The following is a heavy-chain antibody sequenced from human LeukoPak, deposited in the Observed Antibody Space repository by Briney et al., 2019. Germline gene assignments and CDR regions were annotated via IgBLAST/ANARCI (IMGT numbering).Heavy chain of an antibody. J-gene: IGHJ4*02. D-gene: IGHD2-15*01. CDR2: INHSGST. CDR1: GGSFSGYY. V-gene: IGHV4-34*01. CDR3: ARARGGVVVVAATPYYFDC. Sequence: PSETLSLTCAVYGGSFSGYYWSWIRQPPGKGLEWIGEINHSGSTNYNPSLKSRVTISVDTSKNQFSLKLSSVTAADTAVYYCARARGGVVVVAATPYYFDCWGQGTLVTVSS.